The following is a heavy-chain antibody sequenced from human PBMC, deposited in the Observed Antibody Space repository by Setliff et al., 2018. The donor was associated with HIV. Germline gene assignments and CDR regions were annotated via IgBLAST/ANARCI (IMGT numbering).Heavy chain of an antibody. Sequence: SETLSLTCTVSGGSIGVDCWSWIRQPPGKGLEWLGYIYSNGITRYNPSLKSRVTISLDTSKIEFSLTLKSVTAADTAIYYCARLPRGPWRWDYWGQGMLVTVSS. J-gene: IGHJ4*02. CDR3: ARLPRGPWRWDY. CDR2: IYSNGIT. CDR1: GGSIGVDC. D-gene: IGHD5-12*01. V-gene: IGHV4-4*09.